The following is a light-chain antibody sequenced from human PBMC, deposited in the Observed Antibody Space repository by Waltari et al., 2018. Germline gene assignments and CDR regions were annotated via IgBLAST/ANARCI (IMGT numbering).Light chain of an antibody. CDR2: HDT. CDR3: QVWDTGHDYVV. CDR1: NIDSRG. V-gene: IGLV3-21*02. J-gene: IGLJ3*02. Sequence: SYVLTQPPSVSVAPGQTATITCTVDNIDSRGVHWDQQKPGRAPVLVIYHDTGRPAGIPQRFSGVHSWNTVTLTITRVEAGDEADYFCQVWDTGHDYVVFGGGTKLTVL.